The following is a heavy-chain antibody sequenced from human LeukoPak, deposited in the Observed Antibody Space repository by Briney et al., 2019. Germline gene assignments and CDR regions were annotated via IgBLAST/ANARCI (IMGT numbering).Heavy chain of an antibody. V-gene: IGHV3-48*03. CDR3: ARSMYSSGWYPHYCYYYYMDV. J-gene: IGHJ6*03. D-gene: IGHD6-19*01. CDR2: ISSSGSTI. Sequence: GGSLRLSCAASGFTFSSYEMNWVRQAPGKGLEWVSYISSSGSTIYYADSVKGRFTISRDNAKNSLYLQMNSLRAEDTAVYYCARSMYSSGWYPHYCYYYYMDVWGKGTTVTISS. CDR1: GFTFSSYE.